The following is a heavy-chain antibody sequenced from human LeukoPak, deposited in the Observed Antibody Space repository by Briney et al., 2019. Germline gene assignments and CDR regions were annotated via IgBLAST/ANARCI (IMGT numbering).Heavy chain of an antibody. CDR2: IYTSGDT. CDR3: VRKIIAAADIYAFDI. CDR1: GGSISSGSNY. Sequence: SETLSLTCTVSGGSISSGSNYWSWIRQPAGKGLEWIGRIYTSGDTYYNPSLRSRVTMSVDTSKNQFSLELSSVTAADTAVYYCVRKIIAAADIYAFDIWGQGTMVTVSS. D-gene: IGHD6-13*01. V-gene: IGHV4-61*02. J-gene: IGHJ3*02.